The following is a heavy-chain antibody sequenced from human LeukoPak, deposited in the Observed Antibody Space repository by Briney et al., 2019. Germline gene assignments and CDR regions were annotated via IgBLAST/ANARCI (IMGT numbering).Heavy chain of an antibody. CDR3: AKGYSHFDY. J-gene: IGHJ4*02. CDR1: GSTFSSYA. D-gene: IGHD5-12*01. Sequence: GGSLRLSCAASGSTFSSYAMTWVRQAPGKGLEWVSTISVSGGSTYYADSVKGRFTISRDSSKNTLSLQMNSLRAEDTAVYYCAKGYSHFDYWGQGTLVTVSS. CDR2: ISVSGGST. V-gene: IGHV3-23*01.